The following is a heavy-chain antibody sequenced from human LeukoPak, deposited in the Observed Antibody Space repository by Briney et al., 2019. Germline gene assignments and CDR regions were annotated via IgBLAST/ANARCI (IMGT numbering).Heavy chain of an antibody. CDR2: INPNSGGT. Sequence: ASVKVSCKASGYTFTGYYMHWVRQAPGQGLEWMGWINPNSGGTNYAQTFQGRVTMTRDTSISTAYMELSRLRSDDTAVYYCARSFRYSGYDHTGYWGQGTLVTVSS. CDR1: GYTFTGYY. CDR3: ARSFRYSGYDHTGY. J-gene: IGHJ4*02. D-gene: IGHD5-12*01. V-gene: IGHV1-2*02.